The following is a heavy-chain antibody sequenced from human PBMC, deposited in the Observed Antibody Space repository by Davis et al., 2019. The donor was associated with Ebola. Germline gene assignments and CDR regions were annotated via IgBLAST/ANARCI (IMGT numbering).Heavy chain of an antibody. CDR1: GFTFSVYY. CDR3: TTTVTLGY. Sequence: GESLKISCAASGFTFSVYYMSWIRQAPGKGPEWVSSISSSASYKNYADSVKGRFTISRDDAKKSLYLQMDSLRAEDTAVYYCTTTVTLGYWGQGTLVTVSS. CDR2: ISSSASYK. V-gene: IGHV3-11*03. J-gene: IGHJ4*02. D-gene: IGHD4-11*01.